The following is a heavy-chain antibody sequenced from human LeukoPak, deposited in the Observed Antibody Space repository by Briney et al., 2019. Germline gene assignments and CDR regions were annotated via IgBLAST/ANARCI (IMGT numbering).Heavy chain of an antibody. J-gene: IGHJ2*01. CDR1: GFTFSSYA. D-gene: IGHD6-19*01. Sequence: GGSLRLSCAASGFTFSSYAMSWVRQAPGKGLEWVSAISGSGGSTYYADSVKGRFTISRDNSKNTLYLQINSLRAEDTAVYYCARNIAVAGRISIRWYFDLWGRGTLVTVSS. CDR2: ISGSGGST. CDR3: ARNIAVAGRISIRWYFDL. V-gene: IGHV3-23*01.